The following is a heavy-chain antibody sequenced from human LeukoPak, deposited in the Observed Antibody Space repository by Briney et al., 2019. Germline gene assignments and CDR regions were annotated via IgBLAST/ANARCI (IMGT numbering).Heavy chain of an antibody. Sequence: GGSLRLSCAASGFSFGDYSMNWVRQAPGKGLEWVAVVSSDGSNKYYADSVKGRFTISRDNSKNTLYLQMNSLRAEDTAVYYCARGYDSSGYYFDYWGQGTLVTVSS. D-gene: IGHD3-22*01. CDR2: VSSDGSNK. J-gene: IGHJ4*02. CDR1: GFSFGDYS. CDR3: ARGYDSSGYYFDY. V-gene: IGHV3-30*03.